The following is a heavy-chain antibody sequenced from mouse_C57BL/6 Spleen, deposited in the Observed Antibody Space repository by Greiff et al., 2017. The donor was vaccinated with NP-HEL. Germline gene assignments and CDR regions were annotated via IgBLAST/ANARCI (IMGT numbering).Heavy chain of an antibody. Sequence: QVHVKQSGPGLVQPSQSLSITCTVSGFSLTSYGVHWVRQSPGKGLEWLGVIWRGGSTDYNAAFMSRLSITKDNSKSQVFFKMNSLQADDTAIYYCAKNGPDSSGYRDYAMDYWGQGTSVTVSS. D-gene: IGHD3-2*02. V-gene: IGHV2-5*01. CDR1: GFSLTSYG. CDR3: AKNGPDSSGYRDYAMDY. J-gene: IGHJ4*01. CDR2: IWRGGST.